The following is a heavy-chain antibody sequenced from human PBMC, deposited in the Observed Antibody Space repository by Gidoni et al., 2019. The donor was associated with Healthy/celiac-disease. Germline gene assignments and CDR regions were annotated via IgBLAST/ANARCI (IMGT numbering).Heavy chain of an antibody. CDR1: GYTFTSYY. CDR2: INPSGGST. J-gene: IGHJ4*02. D-gene: IGHD3-22*01. Sequence: QVQLVQSGAEVKKPGASVKVSCKASGYTFTSYYMHWVRQAPGQGLEWMGIINPSGGSTSYAQKFQGRVTMTRDTSTSTVYMELSSLRSEDTAVYYCARTYYYDSSGFSNFDYWGQGTLVTVSS. V-gene: IGHV1-46*03. CDR3: ARTYYYDSSGFSNFDY.